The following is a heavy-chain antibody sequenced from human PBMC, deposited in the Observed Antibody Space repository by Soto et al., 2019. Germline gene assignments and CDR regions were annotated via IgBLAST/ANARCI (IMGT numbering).Heavy chain of an antibody. D-gene: IGHD3-10*01. V-gene: IGHV2-5*02. CDR3: AQYGSGSQGSDAGYYFDY. J-gene: IGHJ4*02. CDR1: GFSLSTSGVG. CDR2: IYWDDDK. Sequence: QITLKESGPTLVKPTQTLTLTCTFSGFSLSTSGVGVGWIRQPPGKALEWLALIYWDDDKRYSPSLKSRLTITKDTSKNQVVLTMTNMDPVDTATYYCAQYGSGSQGSDAGYYFDYWGQGTLVTVSS.